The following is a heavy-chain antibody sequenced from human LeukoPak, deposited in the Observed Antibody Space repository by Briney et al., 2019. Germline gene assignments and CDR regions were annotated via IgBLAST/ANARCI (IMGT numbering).Heavy chain of an antibody. CDR3: ARGRLRYYFDY. J-gene: IGHJ4*02. CDR1: GGSVSSGSYY. CDR2: IYYSGST. Sequence: AETLSLTCTVSGGSVSSGSYYWSWIRQPPGKGLEWIGYIYYSGSTNYNPSLKSRVTISVDTSKNQFSLKLISVTAADTAVYYCARGRLRYYFDYWGQGTLVTVSS. D-gene: IGHD4-17*01. V-gene: IGHV4-61*01.